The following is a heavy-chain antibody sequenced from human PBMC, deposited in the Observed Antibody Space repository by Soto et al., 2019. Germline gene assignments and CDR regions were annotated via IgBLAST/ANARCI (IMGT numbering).Heavy chain of an antibody. V-gene: IGHV4-59*01. D-gene: IGHD2-2*01. Sequence: SETLSLTCTVSGDSISSFYWTWIRQPPGKGLEWVGDIFSSVSTNYNPSLKSRVTISVDTSENQFSLKLTSVTAADTAVYYCARVGYCSSTPCWPIGYFEYWGQGTLVTVSS. J-gene: IGHJ4*02. CDR3: ARVGYCSSTPCWPIGYFEY. CDR1: GDSISSFY. CDR2: IFSSVST.